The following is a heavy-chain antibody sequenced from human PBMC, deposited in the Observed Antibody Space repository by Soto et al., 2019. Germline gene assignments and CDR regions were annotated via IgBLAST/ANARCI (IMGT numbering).Heavy chain of an antibody. D-gene: IGHD5-12*01. V-gene: IGHV1-2*04. Sequence: ASVKVSCKASGYTFTGYYMHWVRQAPGQGLEWMGWINPNSGGTNYAQKFQGWVTMTRDTSISTAYMELSRLRSDDTAVYYCARDSSGYEEDYFDYWGQGTLVTVSS. J-gene: IGHJ4*02. CDR1: GYTFTGYY. CDR3: ARDSSGYEEDYFDY. CDR2: INPNSGGT.